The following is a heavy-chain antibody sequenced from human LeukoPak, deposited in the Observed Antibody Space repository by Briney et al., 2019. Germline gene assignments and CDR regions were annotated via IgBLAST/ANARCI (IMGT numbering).Heavy chain of an antibody. D-gene: IGHD2-8*01. Sequence: ASVKVSCKASGYTLSEYGISWVRRAPGQGLEWVGWITTYNGDKKYSQKFQGRVTMTTDTSTSTYYMELRSLISDDTAVYYCARDCSNGVCFPRDYWGQGTLVTVST. J-gene: IGHJ4*02. CDR1: GYTLSEYG. V-gene: IGHV1-18*01. CDR3: ARDCSNGVCFPRDY. CDR2: ITTYNGDK.